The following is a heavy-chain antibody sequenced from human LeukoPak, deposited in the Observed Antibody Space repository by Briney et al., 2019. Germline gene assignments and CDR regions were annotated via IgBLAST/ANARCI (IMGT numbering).Heavy chain of an antibody. V-gene: IGHV4-34*01. CDR2: INHSGST. J-gene: IGHJ4*02. CDR3: ARGPNYDFWSGYYAG. D-gene: IGHD3-3*01. CDR1: GGSFSGYY. Sequence: SETLSLTCAVYGGSFSGYYWSWIRQPPGKGLERIGEINHSGSTNYNPSLKSRVTISVDTSKNQFSLKLSSVTAADTAVYYCARGPNYDFWSGYYAGGGQGTLVTVSS.